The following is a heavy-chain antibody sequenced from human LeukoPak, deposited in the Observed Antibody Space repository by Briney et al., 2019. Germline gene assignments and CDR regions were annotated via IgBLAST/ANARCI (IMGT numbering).Heavy chain of an antibody. CDR1: GFTFSDYY. V-gene: IGHV3-11*01. CDR2: ISNSGSII. D-gene: IGHD6-19*01. Sequence: PGGSLRLSCAASGFTFSDYYMTWIRQAPGKGLEWVSYISNSGSIIYSADSVKGRFTISRDNAKNSLYLQMNSLRVEDTAVYYCAREHLGVAAFDFWGQGTLVTVSS. J-gene: IGHJ4*02. CDR3: AREHLGVAAFDF.